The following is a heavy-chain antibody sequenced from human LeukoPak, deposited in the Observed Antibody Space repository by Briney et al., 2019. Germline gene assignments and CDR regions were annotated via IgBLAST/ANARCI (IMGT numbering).Heavy chain of an antibody. CDR2: ISTSSSYI. J-gene: IGHJ6*03. CDR3: ARAAIAAARIYYHMDV. V-gene: IGHV3-21*01. CDR1: GFTFSSYS. Sequence: RGSLRLSCAASGFTFSSYSMNWVRQAPGKGLEWVSFISTSSSYIHNADSVKGRFTIPRDNAENSLYLQMNSLRAEDTAVYYCARAAIAAARIYYHMDVWGKGTTVTVSS. D-gene: IGHD6-13*01.